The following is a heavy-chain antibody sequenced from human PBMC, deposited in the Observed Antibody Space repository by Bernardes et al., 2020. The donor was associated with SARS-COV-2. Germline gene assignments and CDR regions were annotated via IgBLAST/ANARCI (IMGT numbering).Heavy chain of an antibody. CDR1: GASVSSSSYF. Sequence: SETLSLTCTVSGASVSSSSYFWGWIRQPPGKGLEWIGSIYSGGITYYNPSLKSRATISVDTSKNQFSLQLTSVTAADTAMYYCASTPVTMILVVITYYYFDLWGRGTLVTVSS. J-gene: IGHJ2*01. CDR2: IYSGGIT. D-gene: IGHD3-22*01. V-gene: IGHV4-39*01. CDR3: ASTPVTMILVVITYYYFDL.